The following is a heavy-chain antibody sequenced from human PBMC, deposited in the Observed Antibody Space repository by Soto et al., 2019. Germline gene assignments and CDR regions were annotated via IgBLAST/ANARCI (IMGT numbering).Heavy chain of an antibody. CDR3: ARATYSNAWYRFDL. D-gene: IGHD4-4*01. CDR2: IKHDGSVQ. Sequence: GGSLRLSCTGSGFTFGAYTMSWVRQAPGKGLGWVADIKHDGSVQYYVDSVRGRFTISRDNAKKLLYLQMNGLRAEDTALYYCARATYSNAWYRFDLWGQGTLVTVSS. J-gene: IGHJ4*02. V-gene: IGHV3-7*03. CDR1: GFTFGAYT.